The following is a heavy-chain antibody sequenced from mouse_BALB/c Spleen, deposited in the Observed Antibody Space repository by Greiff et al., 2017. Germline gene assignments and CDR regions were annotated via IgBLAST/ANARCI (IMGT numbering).Heavy chain of an antibody. CDR3: VRDRRNYGNYYAMDY. Sequence: QVQLQQSGPGLVAPSQSLSITCTVSGFSLTSYGVHWVRQPPGKGLEWLGVIWAGGSTNYNSALMSRLSISKDNSKSQVFLKMNSLQTDDTAIYYCVRDRRNYGNYYAMDYWGQGTSVTVSS. CDR2: IWAGGST. D-gene: IGHD2-1*01. V-gene: IGHV2-9*02. CDR1: GFSLTSYG. J-gene: IGHJ4*01.